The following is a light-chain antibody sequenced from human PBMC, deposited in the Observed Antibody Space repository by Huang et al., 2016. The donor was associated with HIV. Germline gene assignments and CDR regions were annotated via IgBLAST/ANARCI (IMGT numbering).Light chain of an antibody. J-gene: IGKJ5*01. V-gene: IGKV2-28*01. CDR2: LSS. CDR3: MQTLQTPRT. CDR1: QSLLHSNGYNY. Sequence: EIVMTQSPLSLPVTPGEPASISCRCRQSLLHSNGYNYLDWYLQKPGQSPQLVIYLSSNRASGVPDRFTGSGSVTYFTLKISRVEAEDVGVYYCMQTLQTPRTFGQGTRLEIK.